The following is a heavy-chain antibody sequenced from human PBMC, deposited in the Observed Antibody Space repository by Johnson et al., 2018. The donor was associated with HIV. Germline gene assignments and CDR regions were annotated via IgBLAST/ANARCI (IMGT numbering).Heavy chain of an antibody. D-gene: IGHD6-13*01. V-gene: IGHV3-9*01. J-gene: IGHJ3*02. CDR2: ISWNRGSL. CDR3: AKGIGYSSSFDAFDI. CDR1: GFTFDDYA. Sequence: EVQLVESGGGLVQPGGSLRLSCAASGFTFDDYAMHWVRQAPGKGLEWVSGISWNRGSLGYADSVKGRFTISRDNAKNSRYLQMKSLRAEDTAWYYCAKGIGYSSSFDAFDIWGQGTMVTVSS.